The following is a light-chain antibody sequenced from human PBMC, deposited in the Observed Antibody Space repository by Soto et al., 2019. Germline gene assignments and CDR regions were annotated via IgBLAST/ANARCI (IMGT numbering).Light chain of an antibody. V-gene: IGKV3-20*01. CDR3: QRYGTSLPLT. J-gene: IGKJ4*01. Sequence: EIVLTQSPGTLSLPPGDRATLSCRASQSVSSNYLAWYQQKPGQAPRLLIYGASSRATGIPDRFSGSGSGTDFTLTISRLEPEDFAVYYCQRYGTSLPLTFGGGTKVAIK. CDR1: QSVSSNY. CDR2: GAS.